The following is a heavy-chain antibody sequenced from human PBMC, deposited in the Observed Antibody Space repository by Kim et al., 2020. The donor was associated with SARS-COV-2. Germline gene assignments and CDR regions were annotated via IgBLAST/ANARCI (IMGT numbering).Heavy chain of an antibody. J-gene: IGHJ6*02. V-gene: IGHV1-18*01. D-gene: IGHD2-21*01. CDR1: GYTFTSYG. CDR2: ISAYNGNT. Sequence: ASVKVSCKASGYTFTSYGISWVRQAPGQGLEWMGWISAYNGNTNYAQKLQGRVTMTTDTSTSTAYMELRSLRSDDTAVYYCARESAEHYYYYGMDVWGQGTTVTVSS. CDR3: ARESAEHYYYYGMDV.